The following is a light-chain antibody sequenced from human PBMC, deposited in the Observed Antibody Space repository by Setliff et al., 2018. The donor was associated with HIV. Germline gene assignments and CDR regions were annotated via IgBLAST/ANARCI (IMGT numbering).Light chain of an antibody. J-gene: IGLJ1*01. V-gene: IGLV1-51*01. Sequence: QSALTQPPSVSAAPGQKVTISCSGTSSNIGSYYVAWYQQKIPGTAPKLLIYDNNERPSGIPDRFSGSKSGTSATLDITGLQTGDEADYYCGTWHRSLRAGVFGTGTKVTVL. CDR2: DNN. CDR1: SSNIGSYY. CDR3: GTWHRSLRAGV.